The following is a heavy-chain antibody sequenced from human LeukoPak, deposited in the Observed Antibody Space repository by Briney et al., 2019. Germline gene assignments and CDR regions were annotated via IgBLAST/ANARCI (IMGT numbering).Heavy chain of an antibody. CDR1: GFTFSSYS. Sequence: GGSLRLSCAASGFTFSSYSMNWVRQAPGKGLEWVSYISSSGSSIYYADSVKGRFTMPRDNAKNSLYLQMNSLSAEDTAVYYCTRPRTGTTDYWGQGTLVTVSS. J-gene: IGHJ4*02. V-gene: IGHV3-21*01. D-gene: IGHD1-7*01. CDR3: TRPRTGTTDY. CDR2: ISSSGSSI.